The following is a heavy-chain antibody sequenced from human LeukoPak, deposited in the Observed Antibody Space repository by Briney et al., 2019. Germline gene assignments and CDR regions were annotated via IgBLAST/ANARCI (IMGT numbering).Heavy chain of an antibody. Sequence: ASVKVSCKASGYTFTSYGISWVRQAPGQGLEWMGWISAYNGNTNYAQKLQGRVTMTTDTSTSTAYMELRSLRSDDTAVYYCARDKTVRGVINLLTPIDYWGQGTLVTVSS. CDR3: ARDKTVRGVINLLTPIDY. V-gene: IGHV1-18*01. J-gene: IGHJ4*02. D-gene: IGHD3-10*01. CDR2: ISAYNGNT. CDR1: GYTFTSYG.